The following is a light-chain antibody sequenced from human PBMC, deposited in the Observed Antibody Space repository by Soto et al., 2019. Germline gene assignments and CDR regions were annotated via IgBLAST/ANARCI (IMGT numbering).Light chain of an antibody. CDR2: DVN. J-gene: IGLJ2*01. CDR1: SSDIGAYNF. V-gene: IGLV2-14*03. CDR3: TSWPTSTTMI. Sequence: QSALTQPASVSGSPGQSITISCTGTSSDIGAYNFVSWYQQHPGKAPKLMLYDVNIRPSGVSNRFSGSKSGNTASLTISGLQAEDEADYYCTSWPTSTTMIFGGWTKVTVL.